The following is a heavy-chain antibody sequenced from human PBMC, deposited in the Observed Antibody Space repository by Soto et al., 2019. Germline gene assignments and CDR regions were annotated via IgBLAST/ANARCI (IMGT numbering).Heavy chain of an antibody. V-gene: IGHV1-69*01. J-gene: IGHJ6*02. CDR3: ARGVVEPAPRAYYFYGMDV. D-gene: IGHD2-2*01. Sequence: QVQLVQSGAEVKKPGSSVKVSCKASGGTFSSYAISWVRQAPGQGLEWMGGIIPIFGTANYAQKFQGRVTITADESTSTAYMELSSLRSEDTAVYYCARGVVEPAPRAYYFYGMDVWGQGTTVTVSS. CDR1: GGTFSSYA. CDR2: IIPIFGTA.